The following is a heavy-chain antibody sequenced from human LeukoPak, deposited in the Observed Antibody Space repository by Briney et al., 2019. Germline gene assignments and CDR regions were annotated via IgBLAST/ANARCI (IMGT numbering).Heavy chain of an antibody. CDR3: ARSHPPNQYCSSTSCLYFDY. CDR2: IYYGGST. CDR1: GGSISRNSDY. D-gene: IGHD2-2*01. V-gene: IGHV4-39*07. Sequence: SETLSLTCTVSGGSISRNSDYWGWIRQPPGKGLEWIGSIYYGGSTYYNPSLKSRVTISVDRSKNQFSLKLSSVTAADTAVYYCARSHPPNQYCSSTSCLYFDYWGQGTLVTVSS. J-gene: IGHJ4*02.